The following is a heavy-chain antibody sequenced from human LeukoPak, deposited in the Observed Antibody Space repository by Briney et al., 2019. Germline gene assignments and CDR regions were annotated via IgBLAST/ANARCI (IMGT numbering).Heavy chain of an antibody. CDR2: ICAYNGKT. V-gene: IGHV1-18*01. J-gene: IGHJ4*02. CDR3: ARDGPDYGDYINFDY. Sequence: ASVKVSCMAPGYTFTRYGITWVRPAPGQGLEWMAWICAYNGKTNYAQRFQGRVTMTTDTSTSTAYMELRSLRSDDTAVYYCARDGPDYGDYINFDYWGQGTLVTVSS. D-gene: IGHD4-17*01. CDR1: GYTFTRYG.